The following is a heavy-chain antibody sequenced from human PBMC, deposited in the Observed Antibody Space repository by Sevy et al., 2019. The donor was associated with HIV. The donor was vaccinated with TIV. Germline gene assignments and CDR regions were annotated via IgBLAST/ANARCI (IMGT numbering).Heavy chain of an antibody. CDR1: GFNLNTYG. V-gene: IGHV3-30*03. Sequence: GGSLRLSCTASGFNLNTYGMHWVRQAPGKGLEWLAIISYDGNKYYADSVEGRFTISRDNSRNTLYLEMNSLKSEDTAVFHCARAGRLRLGELSSGPDYWGPGTLVTVSS. D-gene: IGHD3-16*02. CDR3: ARAGRLRLGELSSGPDY. CDR2: ISYDGNK. J-gene: IGHJ4*02.